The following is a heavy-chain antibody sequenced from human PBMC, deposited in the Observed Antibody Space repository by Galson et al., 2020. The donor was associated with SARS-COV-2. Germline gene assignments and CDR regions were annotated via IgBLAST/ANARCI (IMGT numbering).Heavy chain of an antibody. CDR3: ARVAGNYYYDAMDV. CDR2: TYYRSKWYN. CDR1: GDSLSSKNSA. Sequence: SQTLSLTCAISGDSLSSKNSAWNWIRQSPSRGLEWLGRTYYRSKWYNDYAVSLRSRLTLNPDTSKNQFSLQLTSVTPDDTAIYYCARVAGNYYYDAMDVWGQGTAVTVSS. V-gene: IGHV6-1*01. D-gene: IGHD1-1*01. J-gene: IGHJ6*02.